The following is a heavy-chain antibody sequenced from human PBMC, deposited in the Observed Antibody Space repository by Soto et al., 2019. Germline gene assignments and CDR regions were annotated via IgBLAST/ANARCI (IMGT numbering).Heavy chain of an antibody. CDR3: ARSVGALYYFDY. V-gene: IGHV3-30-3*01. J-gene: IGHJ4*02. D-gene: IGHD1-26*01. CDR2: ISYDGSNK. CDR1: GFTFSSYA. Sequence: QVQLVESGGGVVQPGRSLRLSCAASGFTFSSYAMHWVRQAPGKGLEWVAVISYDGSNKYYADSVKGRFTISRDNSKNTLYLQMNSLRAEDTAVYYCARSVGALYYFDYWGQGTLVTVSS.